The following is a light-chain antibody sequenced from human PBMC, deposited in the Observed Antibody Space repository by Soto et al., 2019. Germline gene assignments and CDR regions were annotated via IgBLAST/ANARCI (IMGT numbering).Light chain of an antibody. Sequence: EVMLTHSPGPWSFSPGERATISRRASHSVSSNYLAWAQQKSGQAPMLLIYGASNRATGIPDRFSGSGSGTDFTLTIRRLEPEDFAVYYCQKYDTSPRTFGQGTKVEF. V-gene: IGKV3-20*01. CDR1: HSVSSNY. CDR2: GAS. CDR3: QKYDTSPRT. J-gene: IGKJ1*01.